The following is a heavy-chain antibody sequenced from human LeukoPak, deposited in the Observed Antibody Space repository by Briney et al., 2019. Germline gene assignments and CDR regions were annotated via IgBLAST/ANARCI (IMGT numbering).Heavy chain of an antibody. D-gene: IGHD3-10*01. Sequence: SETLSLTCTVSGGSISSGDYYWSWIRQPPGKGLEWIGYVYYNGSTYYNPSLKSRVTISVDTSKNQFSLKLSSVTAADTAVYYCARTSLGGAWFDPWGQGTLVTVSS. CDR3: ARTSLGGAWFDP. V-gene: IGHV4-30-4*08. J-gene: IGHJ5*02. CDR1: GGSISSGDYY. CDR2: VYYNGST.